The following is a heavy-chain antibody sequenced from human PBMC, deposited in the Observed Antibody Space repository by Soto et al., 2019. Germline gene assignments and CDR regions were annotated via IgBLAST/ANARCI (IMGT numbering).Heavy chain of an antibody. J-gene: IGHJ4*02. CDR1: GFPFSSYA. CDR3: ALPSFPEGAGTPGYYFDY. V-gene: IGHV3-23*01. Sequence: QPGGSLILACAASGFPFSSYAMGWVRQAPGKGLEWVSAISGSGGSTYYADSVKGRFTISRDNSKNTLYLQMNSLRAEDTAVYYCALPSFPEGAGTPGYYFDYWGQGTLVTVSS. D-gene: IGHD6-19*01. CDR2: ISGSGGST.